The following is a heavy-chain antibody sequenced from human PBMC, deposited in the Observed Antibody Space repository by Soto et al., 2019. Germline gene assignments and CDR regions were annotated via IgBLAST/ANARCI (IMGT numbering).Heavy chain of an antibody. CDR3: TRHAIIPKLRYGMDV. CDR2: IFYRWNT. V-gene: IGHV4-59*01. D-gene: IGHD2-15*01. CDR1: GGSISGYY. J-gene: IGHJ6*02. Sequence: QVQLQESGPGLVKPSETLSLICTVSGGSISGYYWSWIRQPPGGGLEWIGYIFYRWNTLYTPSLQSRVAISVDTSKNQFSLRLSSVTAADTAVYYCTRHAIIPKLRYGMDVWGQGATVTVSS.